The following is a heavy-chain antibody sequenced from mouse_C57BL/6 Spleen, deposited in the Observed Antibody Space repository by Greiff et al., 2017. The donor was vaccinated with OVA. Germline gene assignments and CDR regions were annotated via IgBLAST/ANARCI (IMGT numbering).Heavy chain of an antibody. V-gene: IGHV1-69*01. D-gene: IGHD1-1*01. Sequence: VQLQQPGAELVMPGASVKLSCKASGYTFTSYWMPWVKQRPGQGLEWIGEIDPSDSYTNYNQKFKGKSTLTVDKSSSTAYMQLSSLTSEDSAVYYSARSNYYGSYWYFDVWGTGTTVTVSS. CDR1: GYTFTSYW. CDR2: IDPSDSYT. J-gene: IGHJ1*03. CDR3: ARSNYYGSYWYFDV.